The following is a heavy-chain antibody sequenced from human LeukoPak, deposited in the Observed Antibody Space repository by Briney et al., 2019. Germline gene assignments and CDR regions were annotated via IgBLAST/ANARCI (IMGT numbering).Heavy chain of an antibody. V-gene: IGHV1-8*01. Sequence: ASVKVSCKASGYTFTSYDINWVRQATGQGLEWMGWMNPNSGNTGYAQKFQGRVTMTRNTSISTAYMELSSLRSEDTAVYYCARSNSGSYYGYYYYYGMDVWGQGTTVTVSS. D-gene: IGHD1-26*01. CDR2: MNPNSGNT. CDR1: GYTFTSYD. CDR3: ARSNSGSYYGYYYYYGMDV. J-gene: IGHJ6*02.